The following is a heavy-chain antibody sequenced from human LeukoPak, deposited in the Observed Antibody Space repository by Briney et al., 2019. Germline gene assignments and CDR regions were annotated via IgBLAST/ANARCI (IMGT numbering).Heavy chain of an antibody. D-gene: IGHD6-19*01. Sequence: SETLSLTCTVSGGSISNYHWSWIRQPAGKGRERIGQIHTSGSTNYNPPLKSRVSMSIDTTEDQVSLTIRSVTAADTAFYYCARRDISSGWSFDYWGQGTLVTVSS. V-gene: IGHV4-4*07. CDR3: ARRDISSGWSFDY. J-gene: IGHJ4*02. CDR2: IHTSGST. CDR1: GGSISNYH.